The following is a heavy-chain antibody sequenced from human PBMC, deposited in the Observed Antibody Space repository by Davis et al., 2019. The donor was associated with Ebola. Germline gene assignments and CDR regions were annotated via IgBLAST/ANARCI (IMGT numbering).Heavy chain of an antibody. Sequence: GGSLRLSCAASGFTFDDYAMHWVRQAPGKGLEWVSGISWNSGSIGYADSVKGRFTISRDNAKNSLYLQMNSLRAEDTALYYCTSGSYAGGEDYWGQGTLVTVSS. CDR2: ISWNSGSI. CDR1: GFTFDDYA. J-gene: IGHJ4*02. D-gene: IGHD1-26*01. V-gene: IGHV3-9*01. CDR3: TSGSYAGGEDY.